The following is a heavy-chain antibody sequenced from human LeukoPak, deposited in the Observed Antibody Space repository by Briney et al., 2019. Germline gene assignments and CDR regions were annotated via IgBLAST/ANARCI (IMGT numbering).Heavy chain of an antibody. V-gene: IGHV3-48*01. Sequence: GGSLRLSCAASGFTFSGYSMNWVRQAPGKGLEWVSYISSSSSTIYYADSVKGRFTISRDNAKNSLYLQMNSLRAEDTAVYYCATLTYYDFWSGYWGDYWGQGTLVTVSS. D-gene: IGHD3-3*01. CDR2: ISSSSSTI. CDR1: GFTFSGYS. J-gene: IGHJ4*02. CDR3: ATLTYYDFWSGYWGDY.